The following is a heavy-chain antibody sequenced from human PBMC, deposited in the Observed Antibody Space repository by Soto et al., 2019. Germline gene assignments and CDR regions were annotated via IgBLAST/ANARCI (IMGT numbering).Heavy chain of an antibody. CDR1: EFAFISYA. CDR3: AKAERRYDFWSGYRGDMDV. Sequence: GGSVRQSCAAAEFAFISYAMSWVRQAPGKGLEWVSAISGSGGSTYYADSVKGRFTISRDNSKNTLYLQMNSLRAEDTAVYYCAKAERRYDFWSGYRGDMDVWGKGTTVTVSS. V-gene: IGHV3-23*01. D-gene: IGHD3-3*01. J-gene: IGHJ6*03. CDR2: ISGSGGST.